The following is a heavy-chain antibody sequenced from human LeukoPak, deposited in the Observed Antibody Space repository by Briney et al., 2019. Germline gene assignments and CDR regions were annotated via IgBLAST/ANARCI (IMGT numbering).Heavy chain of an antibody. Sequence: SGGSLRLSCAASGFTFSTYDMHWVRQAPGKGLEWVANIKQDGSEKYYVDSVKGRFTISRDNARNSLYLQMNSLRAEDTAVYYCARDQFNSGYDWGNYFDYWGQGTLVTVSS. CDR3: ARDQFNSGYDWGNYFDY. J-gene: IGHJ4*02. CDR1: GFTFSTYD. CDR2: IKQDGSEK. V-gene: IGHV3-7*01. D-gene: IGHD5-12*01.